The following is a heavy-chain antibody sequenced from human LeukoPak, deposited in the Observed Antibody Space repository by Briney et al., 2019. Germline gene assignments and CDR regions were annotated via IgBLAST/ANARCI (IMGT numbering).Heavy chain of an antibody. CDR3: AIPPGYCGNGCSFDH. V-gene: IGHV5-51*01. Sequence: GESLKISCEGSGYSFSNYWIGWVRPMPGEGLELMGIIYHGDYETRYSQSFQGLVTISVDKSISTAYLQWSSLKASDTAMYYCAIPPGYCGNGCSFDHWGQGTLVTVSS. CDR2: IYHGDYET. CDR1: GYSFSNYW. D-gene: IGHD2-21*02. J-gene: IGHJ4*02.